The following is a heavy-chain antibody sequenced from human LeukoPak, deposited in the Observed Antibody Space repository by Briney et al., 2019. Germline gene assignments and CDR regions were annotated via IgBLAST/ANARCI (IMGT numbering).Heavy chain of an antibody. CDR1: GGSISSSNW. Sequence: PSETLSLTCAVSGGSISSSNWWSWVRQPPGKGLEWIGEIYHSGSTNYNPFLKSRVTISVDKSKNQFSLKLSSVTAADTAVYYCARDPLGGATLGLDYWGQGTLVTVSS. J-gene: IGHJ4*02. D-gene: IGHD1-26*01. CDR3: ARDPLGGATLGLDY. CDR2: IYHSGST. V-gene: IGHV4-4*02.